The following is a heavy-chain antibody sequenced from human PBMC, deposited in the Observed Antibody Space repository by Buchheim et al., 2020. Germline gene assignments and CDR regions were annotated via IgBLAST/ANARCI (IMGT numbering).Heavy chain of an antibody. J-gene: IGHJ6*02. V-gene: IGHV4-30-4*01. CDR1: GGSISSGDYY. D-gene: IGHD3-3*01. CDR3: ARESAGITIFGVGYYGMDV. CDR2: IYYSGST. Sequence: QVQLQKSGPGLVKPSQTLSLTCTVSGGSISSGDYYWSWIRQPPGKGLEWIGYIYYSGSTYYNPSLKSRVTISVDTPKNQFSLKLSSVTAADTAVYYCARESAGITIFGVGYYGMDVWGQGTT.